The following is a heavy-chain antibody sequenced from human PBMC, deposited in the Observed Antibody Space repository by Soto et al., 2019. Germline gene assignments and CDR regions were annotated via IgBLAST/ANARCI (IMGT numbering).Heavy chain of an antibody. V-gene: IGHV4-34*01. CDR1: GGSFSYHY. CDR3: ARGRPFYYYGLDL. J-gene: IGHJ6*02. CDR2: IHQSGGT. Sequence: SETLSLTCAIYGGSFSYHYSTWIRQSPGKGLEWIGEIHQSGGTNYNPSLKGRATISLDTAMNLFSLKLTSVTAADTAVYYCARGRPFYYYGLDLWGQGTTVTVSS.